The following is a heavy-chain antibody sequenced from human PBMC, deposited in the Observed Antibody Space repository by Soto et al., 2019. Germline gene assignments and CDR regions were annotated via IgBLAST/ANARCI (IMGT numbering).Heavy chain of an antibody. D-gene: IGHD3-10*01. Sequence: QVQLVQSGAEVKKPGASVKVSCKASGYTFTTYGISWVRQAPGQGLEWMGWITAYNVNTKYARKFQDKVTMTTDNPTITAYMELTSLRSDDAAMYYCARDYGSGSSSRFDYWGQGALVTVSS. V-gene: IGHV1-18*01. J-gene: IGHJ4*02. CDR1: GYTFTTYG. CDR3: ARDYGSGSSSRFDY. CDR2: ITAYNVNT.